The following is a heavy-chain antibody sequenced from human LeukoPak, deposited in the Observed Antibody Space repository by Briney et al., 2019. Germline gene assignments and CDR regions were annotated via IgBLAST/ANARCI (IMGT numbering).Heavy chain of an antibody. CDR3: ARPFYDSSGYYYVKAFDI. Sequence: PGGSLRLSCAASGFTFSSYSINWVRQAQGKGLEWVSSISSSSSYIYYADSVKGRFTISRDNAKNSLYLQMNSLRAEDTAVYYCARPFYDSSGYYYVKAFDIWGQGTMVTVSS. J-gene: IGHJ3*02. D-gene: IGHD3-22*01. CDR2: ISSSSSYI. CDR1: GFTFSSYS. V-gene: IGHV3-21*01.